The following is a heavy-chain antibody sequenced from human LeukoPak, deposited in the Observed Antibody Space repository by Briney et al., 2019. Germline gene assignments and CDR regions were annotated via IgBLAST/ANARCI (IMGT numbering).Heavy chain of an antibody. J-gene: IGHJ4*02. CDR1: VFTFDDYA. Sequence: GRSLRLSCAASVFTFDDYAMHWVRQAPGKGLEWVSGISWNSGSIGYADSVKGRFTISRDNAKNSLYLQMNSLRAEDTALYYCAKDQREAAAGTAFDYWGQGTLVTVSS. CDR2: ISWNSGSI. D-gene: IGHD6-13*01. V-gene: IGHV3-9*01. CDR3: AKDQREAAAGTAFDY.